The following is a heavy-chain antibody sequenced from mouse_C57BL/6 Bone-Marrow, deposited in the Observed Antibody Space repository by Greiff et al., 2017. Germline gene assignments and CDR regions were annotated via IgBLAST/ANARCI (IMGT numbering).Heavy chain of an antibody. D-gene: IGHD1-1*01. Sequence: DVMLVESGGGLVKPGGSLKLSCAASGFTFSSYAMSWVRQTPEKRLEWVATISDGGSYTYYPDNVKGRFTISRDNAKNNLYLQMSHLKSEDTAMYYCARDRDYYGSSLFAYWGQGTLVTVSA. CDR1: GFTFSSYA. CDR3: ARDRDYYGSSLFAY. V-gene: IGHV5-4*01. CDR2: ISDGGSYT. J-gene: IGHJ3*01.